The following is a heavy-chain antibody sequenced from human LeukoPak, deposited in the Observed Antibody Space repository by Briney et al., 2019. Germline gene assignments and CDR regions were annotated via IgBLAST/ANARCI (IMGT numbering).Heavy chain of an antibody. CDR3: VSRTYALGDN. J-gene: IGHJ4*02. D-gene: IGHD2-2*01. V-gene: IGHV3-30-3*01. CDR2: ISNDGSTK. Sequence: PGGSLRLSCAASGFTFSSYAMHWVRQAPGKGLEWVAIISNDGSTKYYADSVKGRLTISRDNSRNTLYLQMNSLRAEDTAVYYCVSRTYALGDNWGQGTLVTVSS. CDR1: GFTFSSYA.